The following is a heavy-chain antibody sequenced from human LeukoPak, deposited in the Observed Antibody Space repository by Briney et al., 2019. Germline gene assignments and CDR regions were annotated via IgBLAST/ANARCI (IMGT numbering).Heavy chain of an antibody. V-gene: IGHV3-7*01. CDR3: ARNWPPYGSGTFDI. Sequence: PGGSLRLSCAASGFTFSRYWMTWVRQAPGKGLEWVANMKQDGSEQSYVDSVKGRFTISRDNAKNSLYLQMSSLRVEDTALYYCARNWPPYGSGTFDIWGQGTMVTVSS. CDR1: GFTFSRYW. J-gene: IGHJ3*02. D-gene: IGHD3-10*01. CDR2: MKQDGSEQ.